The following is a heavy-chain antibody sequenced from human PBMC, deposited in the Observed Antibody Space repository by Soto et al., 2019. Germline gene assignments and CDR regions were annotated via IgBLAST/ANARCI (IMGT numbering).Heavy chain of an antibody. CDR3: ARSQMLYNNWFDP. Sequence: SGTLSLTCTVSGDSINSVRYYWGWMRQPHGKGLEWIGSIYYTGNTYNNPSVKSRVTISIDTSKNQFALKLRSVTAADTAVYFCARSQMLYNNWFDPWGQGTVVTVSS. V-gene: IGHV4-39*01. J-gene: IGHJ5*02. CDR2: IYYTGNT. D-gene: IGHD2-8*01. CDR1: GDSINSVRYY.